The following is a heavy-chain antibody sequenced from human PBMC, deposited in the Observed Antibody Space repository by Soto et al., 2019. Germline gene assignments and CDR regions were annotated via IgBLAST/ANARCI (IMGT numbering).Heavy chain of an antibody. V-gene: IGHV1-69*06. J-gene: IGHJ3*02. D-gene: IGHD2-21*02. CDR1: GGTFSSYA. CDR2: IIPIFGTA. CDR3: ARDYCGGDCLAFDI. Sequence: SVKVSCKASGGTFSSYAISWVRQAPGQRLEWMGGIIPIFGTANYAQKFQGRVTITADKSTSTAYMELSSLRSEDTAVYYCARDYCGGDCLAFDIWGQGTMVTVSS.